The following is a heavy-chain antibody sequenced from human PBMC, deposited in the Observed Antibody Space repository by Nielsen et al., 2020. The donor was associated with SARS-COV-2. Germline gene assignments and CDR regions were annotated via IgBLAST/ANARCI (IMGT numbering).Heavy chain of an antibody. Sequence: GESLKIFCAAAGFTFTSNYGMHCVRQAPGKGMEWVAVLGYPGTIKYYADSVKGRFTIYGDTSKKMLFLQMDSLSGDDTAVYYCARFATDRGSFDIWGQGTMVTVSS. CDR3: ARFATDRGSFDI. CDR2: LGYPGTIK. D-gene: IGHD4-17*01. V-gene: IGHV3-33*01. J-gene: IGHJ3*02. CDR1: GFTFTSNYG.